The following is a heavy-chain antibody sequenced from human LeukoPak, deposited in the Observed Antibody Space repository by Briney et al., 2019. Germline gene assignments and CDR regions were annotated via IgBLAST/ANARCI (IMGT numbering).Heavy chain of an antibody. Sequence: SETLSLTCTVSGGSISSGSYYRSWIRQAPGKGLEWIGYIYYSGSTNYNPSLKSRVTISVDTSKNQFSLRLSSVTAADTAVYYCASLKGPGTFDIWGQGTMVTVSS. J-gene: IGHJ3*02. D-gene: IGHD6-13*01. V-gene: IGHV4-61*01. CDR3: ASLKGPGTFDI. CDR2: IYYSGST. CDR1: GGSISSGSYY.